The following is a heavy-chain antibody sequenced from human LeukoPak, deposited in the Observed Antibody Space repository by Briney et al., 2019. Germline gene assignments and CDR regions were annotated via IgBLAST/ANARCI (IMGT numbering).Heavy chain of an antibody. CDR3: AKDDRGSYLGGDFDY. V-gene: IGHV3-30*02. D-gene: IGHD1-26*01. Sequence: GGSLRLSCAASGFTFSSYGMHWVRQAPGKGLEWVAFIRYDGSNKYYADSVKGRFTISRDNSKNTLYLQMNSLRAEDTAVYYCAKDDRGSYLGGDFDYWGQGTLVTVS. J-gene: IGHJ4*02. CDR2: IRYDGSNK. CDR1: GFTFSSYG.